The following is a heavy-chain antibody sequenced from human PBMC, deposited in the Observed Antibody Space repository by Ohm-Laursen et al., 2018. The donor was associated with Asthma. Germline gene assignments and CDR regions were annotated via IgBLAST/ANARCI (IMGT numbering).Heavy chain of an antibody. Sequence: SLRLSCSASGFTVGSDYMTWVRQAPGKGLQWVASISTASTFIYYADSVRGRFTTSRDNAKNLVYLQMDSLRVDDTALYYCARIGPEWELPGRGYSLIHWGQGTLVTVSS. CDR1: GFTVGSDY. D-gene: IGHD1-26*01. V-gene: IGHV3-21*01. J-gene: IGHJ1*01. CDR2: ISTASTFI. CDR3: ARIGPEWELPGRGYSLIH.